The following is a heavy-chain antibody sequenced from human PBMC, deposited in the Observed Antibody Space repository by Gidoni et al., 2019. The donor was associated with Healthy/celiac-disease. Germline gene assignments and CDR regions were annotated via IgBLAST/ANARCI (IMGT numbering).Heavy chain of an antibody. CDR3: ARDRGGRHDYGDYYYYYYGMDV. D-gene: IGHD4-17*01. J-gene: IGHJ6*02. Sequence: EVQLVESGGGLVQPGGSLRLSCAASGFTFSSYSMNWVRQAPGKGLEWVSYISISSSTRYYADSVKGRFTISRDNAKNSLYLQMNSLRDEDTAVYYCARDRGGRHDYGDYYYYYYGMDVWGQGTTVTVSS. CDR1: GFTFSSYS. CDR2: ISISSSTR. V-gene: IGHV3-48*02.